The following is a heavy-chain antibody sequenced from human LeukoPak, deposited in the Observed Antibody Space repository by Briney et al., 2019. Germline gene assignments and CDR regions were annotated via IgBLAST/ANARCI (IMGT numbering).Heavy chain of an antibody. CDR1: GGSISSGSYY. V-gene: IGHV4-61*02. CDR2: IYASGST. Sequence: PSETLSLTCTVSGGSISSGSYYWSWIRQPAGKGLEWIGRIYASGSTNYNPSLKSRVTISVDTSKNQFSLKLSSVTAADTAVYYCASGGTDSSDGFDPWGQGTLVTVSS. D-gene: IGHD6-19*01. CDR3: ASGGTDSSDGFDP. J-gene: IGHJ5*02.